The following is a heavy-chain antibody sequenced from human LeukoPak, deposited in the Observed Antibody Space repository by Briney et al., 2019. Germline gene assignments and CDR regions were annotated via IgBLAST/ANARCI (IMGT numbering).Heavy chain of an antibody. V-gene: IGHV1-69*13. CDR1: GGTFSSYA. CDR3: ARGLDWNYAYFDY. CDR2: IIPIFGTA. Sequence: SVKVSCKASGGTFSSYAISWVRQAPGQGLEWMGGIIPIFGTANYAQRFQGRVTITADESTSTAYMELSSLRSEDTAVYYCARGLDWNYAYFDYWGQGTLVTVSS. J-gene: IGHJ4*02. D-gene: IGHD1-7*01.